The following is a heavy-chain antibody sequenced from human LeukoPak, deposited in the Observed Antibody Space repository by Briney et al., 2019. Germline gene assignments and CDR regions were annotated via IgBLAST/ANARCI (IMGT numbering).Heavy chain of an antibody. V-gene: IGHV1-2*02. D-gene: IGHD2-2*01. CDR2: INPNSGGT. J-gene: IGHJ6*03. CDR1: GYTFTGYY. Sequence: ASVKVSCKASGYTFTGYYMHWVRQAPGQGLEWMGWINPNSGGTNYAQKFQGRVTMTRDTSISTAYMELSRLRSDDTAVYYCAREVRGYCSSTSCPNYYYYYMDVWAKGPRSPSP. CDR3: AREVRGYCSSTSCPNYYYYYMDV.